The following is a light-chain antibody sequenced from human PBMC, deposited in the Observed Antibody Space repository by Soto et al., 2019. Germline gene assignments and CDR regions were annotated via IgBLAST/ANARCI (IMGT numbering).Light chain of an antibody. V-gene: IGLV2-11*01. CDR3: CSYAGGYTHYV. J-gene: IGLJ1*01. CDR1: SSDVGGFNY. Sequence: QSVLTQPPSMSGSPGQSVTISCTGTSSDVGGFNYVSWYQHHPGKAPKLMIYDVSKRPSGVPDRFSGSKSGNTASLTISGLQAEDEADYYCCSYAGGYTHYVFATGTKLTVL. CDR2: DVS.